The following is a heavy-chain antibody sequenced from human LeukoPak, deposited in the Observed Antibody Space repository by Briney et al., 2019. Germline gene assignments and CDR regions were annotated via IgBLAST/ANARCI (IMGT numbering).Heavy chain of an antibody. D-gene: IGHD6-19*01. CDR2: INPSGGST. V-gene: IGHV1-46*01. CDR1: GYTFTSYY. Sequence: ASVKVSRKASGYTFTSYYMHWVRQAPGQGLEWMGIINPSGGSTSYAQKFQGRVTMTRDTSTSTVYMELSSLRSEDTAVYYCARDLSRGWLDYWGQGTLVTVSS. CDR3: ARDLSRGWLDY. J-gene: IGHJ4*02.